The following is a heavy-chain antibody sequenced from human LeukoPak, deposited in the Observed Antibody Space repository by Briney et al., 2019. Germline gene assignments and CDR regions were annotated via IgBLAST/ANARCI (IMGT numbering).Heavy chain of an antibody. D-gene: IGHD2-21*01. CDR3: AKAPVTTCRGAYCYPFDY. Sequence: PGGSLRLSCAASGFTFSNYDMNWVRQAPGKGLEWVSGISASGGSIYYADSVKGRFTISRDSSKNTLFLQMNRLRPEDAAVYYCAKAPVTTCRGAYCYPFDYWGQGTLVTVSS. V-gene: IGHV3-23*01. J-gene: IGHJ4*02. CDR1: GFTFSNYD. CDR2: ISASGGSI.